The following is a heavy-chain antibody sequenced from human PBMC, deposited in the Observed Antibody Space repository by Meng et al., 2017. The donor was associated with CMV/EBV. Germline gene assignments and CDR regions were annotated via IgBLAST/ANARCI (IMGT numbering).Heavy chain of an antibody. CDR1: GFSLSTGGVG. CDR2: IYWDDDK. Sequence: QITLKESGPTRVKPTQTLTLTCTFSGFSLSTGGVGVGWIRQPPGKALEWLALIYWDDDKRYSPSLKSRLTITKDTSKTQVVLTVTNMDPVDTATYFCAHISIFGVVNYWGQGTLVTVAS. CDR3: AHISIFGVVNY. V-gene: IGHV2-5*02. D-gene: IGHD3-3*01. J-gene: IGHJ4*02.